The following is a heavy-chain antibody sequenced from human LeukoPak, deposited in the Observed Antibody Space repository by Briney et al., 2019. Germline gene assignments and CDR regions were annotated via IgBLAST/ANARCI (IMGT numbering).Heavy chain of an antibody. CDR3: AKDFWESY. Sequence: PGGSLRLSCAASGFTFSNACVNWGRQPQAKGLGWVGRMERKTDGATTDYAAPVKRIFTIAREDSKNTLYLQMNSMRAEDTAVYYCAKDFWESYWGQGTLVTVSS. CDR1: GFTFSNAC. J-gene: IGHJ4*02. D-gene: IGHD3-3*01. CDR2: MERKTDGATT. V-gene: IGHV3-15*04.